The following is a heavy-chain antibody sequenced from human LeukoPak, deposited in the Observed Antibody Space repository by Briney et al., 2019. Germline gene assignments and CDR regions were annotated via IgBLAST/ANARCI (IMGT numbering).Heavy chain of an antibody. J-gene: IGHJ4*02. Sequence: PGGSLRLSCAASGFTFSSYSMNWVRQAPGKGLEWVSSISSSSYIYYADSVKGRFTISRDNAKNSLYLQMNSLRAEDTAVYYCARIAAALPYYIDYWGQGTLVTVSS. CDR3: ARIAAALPYYIDY. CDR2: ISSSSYI. CDR1: GFTFSSYS. V-gene: IGHV3-21*01. D-gene: IGHD6-13*01.